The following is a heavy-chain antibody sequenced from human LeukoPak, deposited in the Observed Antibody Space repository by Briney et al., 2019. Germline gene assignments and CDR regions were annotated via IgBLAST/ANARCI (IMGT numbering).Heavy chain of an antibody. D-gene: IGHD3-10*01. CDR2: ISAYNGNT. V-gene: IGHV1-18*01. J-gene: IGHJ4*02. Sequence: ASVKVSCKASGYTFTSYGISWVRQAPGQGLEWMGWISAYNGNTNYAQKLQGRVTMTTDTSTSTAYMELRSPRSDDTAVYYCARDGILWFGELLYSFDYWGQGTLVTVSS. CDR1: GYTFTSYG. CDR3: ARDGILWFGELLYSFDY.